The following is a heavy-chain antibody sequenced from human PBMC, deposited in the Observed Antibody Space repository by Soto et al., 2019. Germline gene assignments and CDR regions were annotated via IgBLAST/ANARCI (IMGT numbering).Heavy chain of an antibody. Sequence: GESLKISCEASGYTFTNSWITWVRQMPGRGLEWMGRIDPADSNTHYRPSLGGHVTISVDKSINTAFLQWSSLQPSDAAIYYCARQERLSGRFGPRFDPWGRGALVTVSS. V-gene: IGHV5-10-1*01. CDR2: IDPADSNT. CDR1: GYTFTNSW. J-gene: IGHJ5*02. D-gene: IGHD1-1*01. CDR3: ARQERLSGRFGPRFDP.